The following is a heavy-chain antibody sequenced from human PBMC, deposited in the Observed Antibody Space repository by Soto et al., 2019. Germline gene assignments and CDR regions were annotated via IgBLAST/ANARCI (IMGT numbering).Heavy chain of an antibody. D-gene: IGHD3-10*01. CDR3: ARDPLWFGESLGMDV. CDR1: GFTFSSYW. V-gene: IGHV3-74*01. Sequence: PGGSLRLSCAASGFTFSSYWMHWVRQAPGKGLVWVSRINSDGSSTSYADSVKGRFTISRDNAKNTLYLQMNSLRAEDTAVYYCARDPLWFGESLGMDVWGQGNTVTVSS. J-gene: IGHJ6*02. CDR2: INSDGSST.